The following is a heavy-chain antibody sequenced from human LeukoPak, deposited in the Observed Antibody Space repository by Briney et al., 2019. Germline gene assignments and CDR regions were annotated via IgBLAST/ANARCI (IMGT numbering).Heavy chain of an antibody. J-gene: IGHJ3*02. D-gene: IGHD6-13*01. CDR2: IYYSGST. CDR1: GGSISSYY. Sequence: SETLSLTCTVSGGSISSYYWSWIRQPPGKGLEWIGYIYYSGSTNYNPSLKSRVTISVDTSKNQFSLKLSSVTAADTAVYYCAREGRYSSSWYFDDAFDIWGQGTMVTVSS. CDR3: AREGRYSSSWYFDDAFDI. V-gene: IGHV4-59*12.